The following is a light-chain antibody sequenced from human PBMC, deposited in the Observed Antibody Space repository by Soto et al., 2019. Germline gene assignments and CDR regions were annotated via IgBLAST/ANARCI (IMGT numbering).Light chain of an antibody. CDR2: AAS. V-gene: IGKV1-39*01. CDR3: QQTYSTPWT. Sequence: DIQLTQSPSSLSTSVGDRVTITCRASQSISRYLSWYQQKPGNAPKLLIYAASSLQSGVPSRFSGSGSGTDFTLTISGLQPADFATYYCQQTYSTPWTFAHGTKVEIK. CDR1: QSISRY. J-gene: IGKJ1*01.